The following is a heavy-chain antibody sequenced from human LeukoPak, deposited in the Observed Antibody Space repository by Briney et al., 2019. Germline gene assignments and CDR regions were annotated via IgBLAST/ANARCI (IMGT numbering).Heavy chain of an antibody. CDR1: GFTFSSYA. Sequence: PGGSLRLSCAASGFTFSSYAMHWVRQAPGKGLVWVSRIHSDGRATSYAGSVKGRFTISRDNAKNTLYLQMNSLRAEDTAVYYCAKETKLGRKDYFDYWGQGTLVTVSS. CDR2: IHSDGRAT. V-gene: IGHV3-74*01. CDR3: AKETKLGRKDYFDY. J-gene: IGHJ4*02. D-gene: IGHD1/OR15-1a*01.